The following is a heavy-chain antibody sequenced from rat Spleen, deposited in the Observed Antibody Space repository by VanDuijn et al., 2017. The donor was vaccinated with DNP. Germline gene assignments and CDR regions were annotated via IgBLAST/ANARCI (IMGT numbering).Heavy chain of an antibody. V-gene: IGHV5-29*01. J-gene: IGHJ2*01. CDR1: GINFNDYW. CDR2: IGYDGFTT. CDR3: VRLGGD. D-gene: IGHD5-1*01. Sequence: EVKLVESGGGLVQPGRSLKLSCAASGINFNDYWMGWVRQAPTKGLEWVATIGYDGFTTYYRDSVKGRFTISRDDVKSTLYLQMDSLRSEDTATYYCVRLGGDWGQGVMVTVSS.